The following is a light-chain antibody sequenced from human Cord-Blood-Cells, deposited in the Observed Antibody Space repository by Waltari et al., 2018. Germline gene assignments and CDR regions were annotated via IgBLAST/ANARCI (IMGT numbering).Light chain of an antibody. CDR1: QGIRTD. CDR2: AAS. Sequence: ALQMTQTPSSLSAPLGDRVTITCRASQGIRTDLGWYQQKPGKAPKLLIYAASSLQSGVPSRFSGSGSGTDFTLTICSLQPEDFATYYCLQDYNYPFTFGPGTKVDIK. CDR3: LQDYNYPFT. V-gene: IGKV1-6*01. J-gene: IGKJ3*01.